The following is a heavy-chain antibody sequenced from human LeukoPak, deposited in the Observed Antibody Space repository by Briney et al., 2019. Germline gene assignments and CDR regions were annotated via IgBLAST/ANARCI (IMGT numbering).Heavy chain of an antibody. Sequence: GGSLRLSCAASGFTFSTYAMSWVRQAPGKGLEWVSVISGSDGSTYYADSVKGRFTISRDNSKNTLYLQMNSLRAEDTAVYYCAKAMSGMTTVTTFAFDIWGQGTMVTVSS. CDR2: ISGSDGST. J-gene: IGHJ3*02. CDR3: AKAMSGMTTVTTFAFDI. V-gene: IGHV3-23*01. D-gene: IGHD4-17*01. CDR1: GFTFSTYA.